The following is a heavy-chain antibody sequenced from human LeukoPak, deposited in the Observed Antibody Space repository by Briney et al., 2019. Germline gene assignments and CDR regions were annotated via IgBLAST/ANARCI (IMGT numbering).Heavy chain of an antibody. CDR2: ISAYNGNT. Sequence: ASVKVSCKASGYTFTSYGISWVRQAPGQGLEWMGRISAYNGNTNYAQKLQGRVTITTDTSTSTAYMELRSLRSDDTAVYYCARDLRDYDFWSGYYSPSLDYWGQGTLVTVSS. V-gene: IGHV1-18*01. J-gene: IGHJ4*02. D-gene: IGHD3-3*01. CDR1: GYTFTSYG. CDR3: ARDLRDYDFWSGYYSPSLDY.